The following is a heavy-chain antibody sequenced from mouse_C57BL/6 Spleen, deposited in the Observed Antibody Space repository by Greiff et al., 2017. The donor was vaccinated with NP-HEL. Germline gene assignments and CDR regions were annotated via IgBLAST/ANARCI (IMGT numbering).Heavy chain of an antibody. CDR2: IDPNSGGT. CDR3: ARRAYYSNYVLGHYAMDY. V-gene: IGHV1-72*01. J-gene: IGHJ4*01. D-gene: IGHD2-5*01. Sequence: VQLQQPGAELVKPGASVKLSCKASGYTFTSYWMHWVKQRPGRGLEWIGRIDPNSGGTKYNEKFKSKATLTVDKPSSTAYMQLSSLTSEDSAVYYCARRAYYSNYVLGHYAMDYWGQGTSVTVSS. CDR1: GYTFTSYW.